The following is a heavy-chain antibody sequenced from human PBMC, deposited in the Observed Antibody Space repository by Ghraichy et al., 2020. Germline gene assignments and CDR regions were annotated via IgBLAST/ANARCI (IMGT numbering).Heavy chain of an antibody. CDR1: GGSISSYY. CDR3: AREQKDIVVVPAARGFYYGMDV. J-gene: IGHJ6*02. Sequence: SETLSLTCTVSGGSISSYYWSWIRQPAGKGLEWIGRIYTSGSTNYNPSLKSRVTMSVDTSKNQFSLKLSSVTAADTAVYYCAREQKDIVVVPAARGFYYGMDVWGQGTTVTVSS. CDR2: IYTSGST. D-gene: IGHD2-2*01. V-gene: IGHV4-4*07.